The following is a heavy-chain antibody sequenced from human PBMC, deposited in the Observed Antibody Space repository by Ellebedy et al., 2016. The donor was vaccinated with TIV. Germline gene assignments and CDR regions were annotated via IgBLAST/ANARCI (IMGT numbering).Heavy chain of an antibody. CDR3: SRDINGSRD. D-gene: IGHD6-13*01. Sequence: GESLKISCVASGFSFSTSNMNWVRQAPGGGLEWLSHISGSSRTKYFADSVRGRFTISRDNAKNSVYLQMNSLRAEDTAVYYCSRDINGSRDWGQGTLVTVSS. J-gene: IGHJ4*02. CDR2: ISGSSRTK. CDR1: GFSFSTSN. V-gene: IGHV3-48*04.